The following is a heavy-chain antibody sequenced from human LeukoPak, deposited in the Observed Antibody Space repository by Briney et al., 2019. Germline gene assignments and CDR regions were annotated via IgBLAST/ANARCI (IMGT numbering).Heavy chain of an antibody. CDR3: ARDRGYSYGLAY. CDR2: LSYDGSNK. J-gene: IGHJ4*02. Sequence: GGSLRLSCAASGFTFSSFAMHWVRQAPGKGLEWVSVLSYDGSNKYYADSVKGRFTISRDNSKNTLYLQMNSLRAEDTAVYYCARDRGYSYGLAYWGQGTLVTVSS. CDR1: GFTFSSFA. V-gene: IGHV3-30*14. D-gene: IGHD5-18*01.